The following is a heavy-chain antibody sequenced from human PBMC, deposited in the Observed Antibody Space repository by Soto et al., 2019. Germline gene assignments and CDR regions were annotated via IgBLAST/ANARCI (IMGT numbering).Heavy chain of an antibody. Sequence: GRSMRLSCAASGITFSSYAMSWVRQAPGQGMEWVSALSSSGGSAYYADSVKGRFTISRDNSKNTLYLQMNSLRAEDTAAYYCAKDLSAHNGAFDYWGQGTLVAVSA. V-gene: IGHV3-23*01. CDR1: GITFSSYA. J-gene: IGHJ4*01. CDR2: LSSSGGSA. D-gene: IGHD2-8*01. CDR3: AKDLSAHNGAFDY.